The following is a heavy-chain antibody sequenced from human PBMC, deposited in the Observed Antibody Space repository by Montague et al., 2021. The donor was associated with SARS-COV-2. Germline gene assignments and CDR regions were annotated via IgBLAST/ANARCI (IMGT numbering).Heavy chain of an antibody. V-gene: IGHV4-34*01. CDR1: GGSFSGYY. J-gene: IGHJ2*01. CDR2: INHSGGT. CDR3: ARGAPTITMILVVITGAGWYFDL. Sequence: SETLSLTCAVHGGSFSGYYWSWIRQPPGKGLERIGEINHSGGTNYNPSLKSRVSISVDTSKNQFSLKLSSVTAADTAVYYCARGAPTITMILVVITGAGWYFDLWGRGTLVTVPS. D-gene: IGHD3-22*01.